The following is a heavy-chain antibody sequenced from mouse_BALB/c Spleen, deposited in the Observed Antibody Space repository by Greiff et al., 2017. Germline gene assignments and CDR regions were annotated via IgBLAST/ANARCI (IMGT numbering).Heavy chain of an antibody. CDR1: GFTFSDYY. V-gene: IGHV5-4*02. CDR3: AIDLDY. CDR2: ISDGGSYT. J-gene: IGHJ4*01. Sequence: DVKLVESGGGLVKPGGSLKLSCAASGFTFSDYYMYWVRQTPEKRLEWVATISDGGSYTYYPDSVKGRFTISRDNAKNNLYLQMSSLKSEDTAMYYCAIDLDYWGQGTSVTVSS.